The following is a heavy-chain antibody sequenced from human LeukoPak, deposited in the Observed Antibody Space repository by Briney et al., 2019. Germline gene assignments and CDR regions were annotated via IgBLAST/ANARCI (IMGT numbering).Heavy chain of an antibody. CDR2: IIPILGIA. J-gene: IGHJ4*02. Sequence: ASVKVSCKASGGTFSSYAISWVRQAPGQGLEWMGRIIPILGIANYAQKFQGRVTITADKSTSTAYMGLSSLRSEDTAVYYCARDAGLGERTLGYWGQGTLVTVSS. CDR1: GGTFSSYA. V-gene: IGHV1-69*04. D-gene: IGHD3-16*01. CDR3: ARDAGLGERTLGY.